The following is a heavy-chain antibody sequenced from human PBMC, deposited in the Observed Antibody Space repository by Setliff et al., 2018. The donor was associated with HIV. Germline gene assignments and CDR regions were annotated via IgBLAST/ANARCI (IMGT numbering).Heavy chain of an antibody. D-gene: IGHD3-22*01. CDR3: ARDRRAGVYYYSDV. J-gene: IGHJ6*04. CDR2: INPDNGRT. Sequence: ASVKVSCKASGYIFTGYYMHWVRRAPGQGFEWMGCINPDNGRTQYGQKFQGRLTLTRDTSIRTAYMELSGLTFDDTAMYYCARDRRAGVYYYSDVWGTGTTVTVSS. CDR1: GYIFTGYY. V-gene: IGHV1-2*02.